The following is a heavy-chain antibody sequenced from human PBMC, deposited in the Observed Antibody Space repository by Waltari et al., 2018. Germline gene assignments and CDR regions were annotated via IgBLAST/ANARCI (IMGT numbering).Heavy chain of an antibody. Sequence: QLVQSGPEVKKPGTSVKVSCKASGFTFTSSAVQWVRQAPGQGLEWMGGIIPIFGTANYAQKFQGRVTITADESTSTAYMELSSLRSEDTAVYYCANSGDRYDFPDWFDPWGQGTLVTVSS. J-gene: IGHJ5*02. D-gene: IGHD3-3*01. V-gene: IGHV1-69*01. CDR1: GFTFTSSA. CDR2: IIPIFGTA. CDR3: ANSGDRYDFPDWFDP.